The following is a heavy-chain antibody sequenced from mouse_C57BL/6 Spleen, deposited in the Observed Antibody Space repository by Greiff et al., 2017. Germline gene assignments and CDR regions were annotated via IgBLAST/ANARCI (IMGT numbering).Heavy chain of an antibody. CDR1: GYTFTSYG. Sequence: QVQLQQSGAELARPGASVKLSCKASGYTFTSYGISWVKQRTGQGLEWIGEIYPRSGNTYYNEKFKGKATLTADKSSSTAYMELRSLTSEDSAVXFCARRQEMEDYSFAYWGQGTLVTVSA. J-gene: IGHJ3*01. CDR3: ARRQEMEDYSFAY. D-gene: IGHD1-1*01. V-gene: IGHV1-81*01. CDR2: IYPRSGNT.